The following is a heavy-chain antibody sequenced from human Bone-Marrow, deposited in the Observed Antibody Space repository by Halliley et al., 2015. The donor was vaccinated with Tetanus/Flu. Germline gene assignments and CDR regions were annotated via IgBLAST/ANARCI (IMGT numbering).Heavy chain of an antibody. CDR2: VQFGGHS. Sequence: PGRGLEWVGYVQFGGHSSSNPSLKSRATISIDASNNRISLRLSSVTPSDTAVYYCARHAWGIDSWGPGILVTVSS. J-gene: IGHJ5*01. D-gene: IGHD3-16*01. V-gene: IGHV4-59*08. CDR3: ARHAWGIDS.